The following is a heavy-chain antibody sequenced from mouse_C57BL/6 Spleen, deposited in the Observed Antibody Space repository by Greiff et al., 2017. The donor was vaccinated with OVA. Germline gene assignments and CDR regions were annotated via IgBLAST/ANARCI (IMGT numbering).Heavy chain of an antibody. Sequence: VPLHPPGAALVKPGASVTMSCKASGSPFTRYWITWVQQRPGQGLEWIGAINPGSGSTTYNENVKSKATLTVDTSSSTGYMQLSSLTSEDSAVYYCARGGIYYDDGRGFAYWGQGTLVTVSA. V-gene: IGHV1-55*01. CDR2: INPGSGST. J-gene: IGHJ3*01. CDR1: GSPFTRYW. CDR3: ARGGIYYDDGRGFAY. D-gene: IGHD2-4*01.